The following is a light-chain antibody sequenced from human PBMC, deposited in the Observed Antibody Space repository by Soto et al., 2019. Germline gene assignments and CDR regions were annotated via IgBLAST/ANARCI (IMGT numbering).Light chain of an antibody. CDR2: ASS. J-gene: IGKJ1*01. CDR1: QGIGTY. V-gene: IGKV1-9*01. Sequence: IQLTQSPSSLSASVGDRVTVPCRASQGIGTYLVWYQQKSGKAPTVLIYASSTLQTGVPSRFSGSGSGTDFSLTISSLHPEDVATYYCQQVDSYPRTFGQGTKVDIK. CDR3: QQVDSYPRT.